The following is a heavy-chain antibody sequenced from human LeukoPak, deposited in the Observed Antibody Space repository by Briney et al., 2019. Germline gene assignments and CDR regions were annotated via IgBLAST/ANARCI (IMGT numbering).Heavy chain of an antibody. CDR1: GGSISSGSYY. Sequence: TLSLTCTVSGGSISSGSYYWSWIRQPAGKGLEWIGRIYTSGSTNYNPSLKSRVTMSVDTSKNQFSLKLSSVTAADTAVYYCAANSADYNTLGSSYKVWGQGTLVTVSS. CDR2: IYTSGST. CDR3: AANSADYNTLGSSYKV. J-gene: IGHJ4*02. D-gene: IGHD3-10*01. V-gene: IGHV4-61*02.